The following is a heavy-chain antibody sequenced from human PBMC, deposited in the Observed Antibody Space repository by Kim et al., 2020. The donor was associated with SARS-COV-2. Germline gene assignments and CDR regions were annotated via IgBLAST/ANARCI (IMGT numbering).Heavy chain of an antibody. CDR3: ARHLAGGSYRERNAFDI. J-gene: IGHJ3*02. D-gene: IGHD1-26*01. V-gene: IGHV4-39*01. Sequence: PKCRVTRSVDTSKTQFSLKLSSVTAADTAVYYCARHLAGGSYRERNAFDIWGQGTMVTVSS.